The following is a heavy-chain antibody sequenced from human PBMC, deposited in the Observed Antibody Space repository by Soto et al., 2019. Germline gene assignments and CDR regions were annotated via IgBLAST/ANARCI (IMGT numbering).Heavy chain of an antibody. CDR2: INSDGSST. CDR1: GFTFSSYW. CDR3: ARVVTHRYSSSWTNLRYYDMDV. D-gene: IGHD6-13*01. V-gene: IGHV3-74*01. J-gene: IGHJ6*02. Sequence: GGSLRLSCAASGFTFSSYWMHWVRQAPGKGLVWVSRINSDGSSTNYADSVKGRFTISRDNAKNTLYLQMNSLRAEDTAVDYGARVVTHRYSSSWTNLRYYDMDVWGQGTTVTVSS.